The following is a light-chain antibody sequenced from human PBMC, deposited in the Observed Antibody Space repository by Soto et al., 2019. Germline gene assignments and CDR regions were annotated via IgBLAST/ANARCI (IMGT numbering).Light chain of an antibody. V-gene: IGKV3-11*01. CDR1: QSVSDNY. J-gene: IGKJ5*01. CDR3: QQRSNWPLIT. CDR2: DAS. Sequence: EIVLTQSPGTLSLSPGARATLSCRASQSVSDNYLAWYQQRPGQAPRLLIYDASNRATGIPARFSGSGSGTDFTLTISSLEPEDFAVYYCQQRSNWPLITFGQGTRMEIK.